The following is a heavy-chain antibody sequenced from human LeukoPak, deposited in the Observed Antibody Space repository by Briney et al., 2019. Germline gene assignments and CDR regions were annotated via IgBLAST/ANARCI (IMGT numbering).Heavy chain of an antibody. D-gene: IGHD6-19*01. Sequence: KTSGTLSLTCAVSGGSISSSNWWSWVSQPPGKGLEWIGEIYHSGSTNYNPSLKSRVTISVDKSKNQFSLKLSSVTAADTAVYYCARRPYSSGWYGAFDIWGQGTMVTVSS. CDR3: ARRPYSSGWYGAFDI. V-gene: IGHV4-4*02. CDR1: GGSISSSNW. J-gene: IGHJ3*02. CDR2: IYHSGST.